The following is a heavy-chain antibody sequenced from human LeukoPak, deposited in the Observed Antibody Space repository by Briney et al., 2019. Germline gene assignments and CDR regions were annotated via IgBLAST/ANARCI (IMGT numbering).Heavy chain of an antibody. CDR1: GDSISSGGYY. V-gene: IGHV4-39*01. CDR2: INHSGST. J-gene: IGHJ5*02. CDR3: ARPVPSRLGWFDP. D-gene: IGHD1-1*01. Sequence: SETPSLTCTVSGDSISSGGYYWSWIRQPPGKGLEWIGEINHSGSTNYNPSLKSRVTISVDTSKNRFSLKLTSVTAADTAVYYCARPVPSRLGWFDPWGQGTLVTVSS.